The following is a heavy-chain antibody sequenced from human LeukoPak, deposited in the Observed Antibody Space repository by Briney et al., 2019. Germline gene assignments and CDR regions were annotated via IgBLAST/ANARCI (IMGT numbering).Heavy chain of an antibody. CDR1: GFPFRNYA. V-gene: IGHV3-23*01. J-gene: IGHJ4*02. CDR3: AKGAGFYYDSSGYYRYLDF. D-gene: IGHD3-22*01. CDR2: ISDRGGST. Sequence: PGGSLRLSCAASGFPFRNYAMSWVRQAPGKGLEWVSVISDRGGSTYYGDSVKGRFTISRDNSKNTLYPQMNSLRAEDTAVYYCAKGAGFYYDSSGYYRYLDFWGQGTLVSVSS.